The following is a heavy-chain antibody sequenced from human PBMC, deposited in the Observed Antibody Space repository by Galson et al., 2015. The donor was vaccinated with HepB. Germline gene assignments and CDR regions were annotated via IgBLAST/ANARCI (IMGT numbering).Heavy chain of an antibody. CDR1: GFSFRTYT. Sequence: SLRLSCAAPGFSFRTYTMHWVRQAPGKGLEWVAAVSFDGTKKYYADSVKGRFTSSRDNAKNTLYLQMNSLRAEDTAIYFCASTLVISATLDYWGHGTLVTVSS. CDR3: ASTLVISATLDY. V-gene: IGHV3-30-3*01. CDR2: VSFDGTKK. D-gene: IGHD2-15*01. J-gene: IGHJ4*01.